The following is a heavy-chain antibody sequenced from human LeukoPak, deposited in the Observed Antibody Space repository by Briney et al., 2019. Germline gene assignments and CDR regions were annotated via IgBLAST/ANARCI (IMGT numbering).Heavy chain of an antibody. CDR1: GGSISSGSYY. V-gene: IGHV4-61*02. CDR3: AGAFDI. CDR2: IYTSGNS. J-gene: IGHJ3*02. Sequence: SETLSLTCTVSGGSISSGSYYWSWIRQPAGKGLEWIGRIYTSGNSHYNPSLKSRITLSIDTSKNQFSLKLTSVTAADTAMYHCAGAFDIWGQGTMVTVSS.